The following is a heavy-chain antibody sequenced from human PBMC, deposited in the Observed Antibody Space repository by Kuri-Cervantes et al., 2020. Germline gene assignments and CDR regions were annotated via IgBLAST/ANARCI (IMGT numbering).Heavy chain of an antibody. V-gene: IGHV3-66*01. Sequence: GGSLRLSCAASGFTVSSNYMSWVRQAPGKGLEWVSVIYSGGSTYYADSVKGRFTISRDNSKNTLYLQMNSLRAEDTAVYYCARDRAVYGNWYFDLWGRGTLVTVSS. J-gene: IGHJ2*01. CDR1: GFTVSSNY. D-gene: IGHD2/OR15-2a*01. CDR3: ARDRAVYGNWYFDL. CDR2: IYSGGST.